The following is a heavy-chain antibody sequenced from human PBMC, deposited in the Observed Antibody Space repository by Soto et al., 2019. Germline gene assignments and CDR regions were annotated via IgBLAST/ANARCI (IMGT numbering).Heavy chain of an antibody. CDR3: ATATISPVSATLYHYGMDV. Sequence: QVQLVQSGAEVKKPGSSVKVSCQASGGTFNNFAFTWVRQAPGQGLEWLGGIMPVFHTTNIAQTFQDRITVPADAFTTTVYMEMTSLRYDDTAVYYCATATISPVSATLYHYGMDVWGQGTTVTVSS. D-gene: IGHD6-25*01. CDR1: GGTFNNFA. J-gene: IGHJ6*02. CDR2: IMPVFHTT. V-gene: IGHV1-69*01.